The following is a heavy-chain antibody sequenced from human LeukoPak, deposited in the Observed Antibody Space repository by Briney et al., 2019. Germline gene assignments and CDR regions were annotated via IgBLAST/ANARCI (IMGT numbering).Heavy chain of an antibody. V-gene: IGHV3-23*01. Sequence: PGGSLRLSCAASGFTFSSYAMMWVRQAPGRGLEYVSSVSSSGGYTYYADSVKGRFTISRDNSKNTLYLQMSSLRAEDTAVYLCAVVPSDIFDYWGQGTLVTVSS. CDR2: VSSSGGYT. CDR1: GFTFSSYA. CDR3: AVVPSDIFDY. J-gene: IGHJ4*02. D-gene: IGHD2-15*01.